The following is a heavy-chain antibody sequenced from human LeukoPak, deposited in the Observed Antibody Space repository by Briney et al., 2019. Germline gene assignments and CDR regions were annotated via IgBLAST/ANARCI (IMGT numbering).Heavy chain of an antibody. CDR2: IKQDGGEK. CDR3: ARDASYYGMDV. V-gene: IGHV3-7*03. Sequence: PGGSLRLSCAASEFTFSSYWMSWVRQAPGKGLEWVANIKQDGGEKYYLDSVKGRFTVSRDNSKNTLYLQMNSLRAEDTAVYYCARDASYYGMDVWGQGTTVTVSS. J-gene: IGHJ6*02. CDR1: EFTFSSYW.